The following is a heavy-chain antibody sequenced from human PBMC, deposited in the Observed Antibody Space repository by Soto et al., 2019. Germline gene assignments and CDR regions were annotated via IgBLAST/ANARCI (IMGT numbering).Heavy chain of an antibody. CDR3: ARQTKAAALGY. V-gene: IGHV4-39*01. Sequence: QMQLPESGPGLVKPSETISLTFPVYGGSISSRSYYWGWIRQPPGKGLEWIGRIYYSGSTYYNPSLKSRVTISVDTSKNKFSLKLSSLTAEDTAVYYCARQTKAAALGYWGQGTLVTVS. J-gene: IGHJ4*02. D-gene: IGHD6-13*01. CDR1: GGSISSRSYY. CDR2: IYYSGST.